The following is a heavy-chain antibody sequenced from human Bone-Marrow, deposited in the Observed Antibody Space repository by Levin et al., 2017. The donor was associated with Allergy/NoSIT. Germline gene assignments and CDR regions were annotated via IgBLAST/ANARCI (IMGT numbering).Heavy chain of an antibody. CDR3: ARDTGGWWFDL. CDR2: MQNNGNP. CDR1: GGSISIFY. J-gene: IGHJ5*02. V-gene: IGHV4-59*01. Sequence: SQTLSLTCTVSGGSISIFYWTWIRQTPGKGLEWIGCMQNNGNPKYNPSLKSRVSISIDPAKTQFSLRLTSATAADTAVYFCARDTGGWWFDLWGQGTLVTVSS. D-gene: IGHD3-16*01.